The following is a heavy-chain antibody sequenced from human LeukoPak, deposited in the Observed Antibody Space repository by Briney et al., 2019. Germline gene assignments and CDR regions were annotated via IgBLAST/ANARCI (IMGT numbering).Heavy chain of an antibody. V-gene: IGHV4-59*08. CDR3: ARSTVNYGLFDY. Sequence: PSETLSLTCTVSGGSISGYYWSWIRQPPGKGLEWIGYIFHSGSTSYNPSLKSRITMSVDTSKNQFSLKLTSVTAADTAVYYCARSTVNYGLFDYWGQGTLVTVSS. J-gene: IGHJ4*02. CDR2: IFHSGST. CDR1: GGSISGYY. D-gene: IGHD3-10*01.